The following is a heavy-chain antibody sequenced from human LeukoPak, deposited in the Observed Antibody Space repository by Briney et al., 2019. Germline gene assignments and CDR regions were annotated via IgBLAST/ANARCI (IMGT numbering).Heavy chain of an antibody. Sequence: GGSLRLSCAASGFTFSSCWMHWVRQAPGKGLAWVSRINSDGSSTSYADSVKGRFTISRDNAKNTLYLQMNSLRAEDTAVYYCARESSSWYSYYYYYYMDVWGKGTTVTISS. V-gene: IGHV3-74*01. CDR2: INSDGSST. J-gene: IGHJ6*03. D-gene: IGHD6-13*01. CDR1: GFTFSSCW. CDR3: ARESSSWYSYYYYYYMDV.